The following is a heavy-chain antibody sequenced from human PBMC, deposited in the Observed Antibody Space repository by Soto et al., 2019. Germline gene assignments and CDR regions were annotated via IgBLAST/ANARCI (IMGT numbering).Heavy chain of an antibody. J-gene: IGHJ4*02. V-gene: IGHV1-18*01. D-gene: IGHD6-13*01. CDR3: ASVFGIAAAGSIDY. Sequence: ASVKVSCKDSGYTFTSYGISWVRQAPGQGLEWMGGISAYNGNTNYAQKLQGRVTMTTYTSTSTAYMELMSLRSDATAVYSCASVFGIAAAGSIDYWGQGTLVTVSS. CDR1: GYTFTSYG. CDR2: ISAYNGNT.